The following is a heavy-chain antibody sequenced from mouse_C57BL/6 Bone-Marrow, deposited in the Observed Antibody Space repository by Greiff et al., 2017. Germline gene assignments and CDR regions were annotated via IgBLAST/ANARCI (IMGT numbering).Heavy chain of an antibody. CDR3: ARRREGYYYGSSFYWYFDV. Sequence: EVQLQQSGAELVRPGSSVKMSCKTSGYTFTSYGINWVKQRPGQGLEWIGYIYIGNGYTEYNEKFKGKATLTSDTSSSTAYMPLSSLTSEDSAIYFCARRREGYYYGSSFYWYFDVWGTGTTVTVSS. J-gene: IGHJ1*03. V-gene: IGHV1-58*01. CDR2: IYIGNGYT. CDR1: GYTFTSYG. D-gene: IGHD1-1*01.